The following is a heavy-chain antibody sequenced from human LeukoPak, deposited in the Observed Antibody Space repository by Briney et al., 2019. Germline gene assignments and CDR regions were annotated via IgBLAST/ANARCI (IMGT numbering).Heavy chain of an antibody. CDR2: IYYSGST. V-gene: IGHV4-59*01. D-gene: IGHD6-6*01. Sequence: SETLSLTCTVSGGSISSYYWSWIRQPPGKGLEWIGYIYYSGSTNYNPSLKSRVTISVDTSKNQFSLKLSSVTAADTAVYYCAGAYSSSSPIYYYYCMDVWGKGTTVTVSS. J-gene: IGHJ6*03. CDR1: GGSISSYY. CDR3: AGAYSSSSPIYYYYCMDV.